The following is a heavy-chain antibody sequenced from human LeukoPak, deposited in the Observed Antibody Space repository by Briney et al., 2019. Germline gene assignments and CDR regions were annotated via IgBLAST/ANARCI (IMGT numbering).Heavy chain of an antibody. CDR3: ARGRQDVTMIVVVMTAVSYYLDV. CDR1: GGSFSGYY. CDR2: MNPSGST. J-gene: IGHJ6*03. V-gene: IGHV4-34*01. D-gene: IGHD3-22*01. Sequence: SETLSLTCAVYGGSFSGYYWTWIRQTPEKGLEWIGEMNPSGSTSYNPSLKSRVTISVDTSRNQFSLKLSSVTAADTAVYYCARGRQDVTMIVVVMTAVSYYLDVWGKGTTVTVS.